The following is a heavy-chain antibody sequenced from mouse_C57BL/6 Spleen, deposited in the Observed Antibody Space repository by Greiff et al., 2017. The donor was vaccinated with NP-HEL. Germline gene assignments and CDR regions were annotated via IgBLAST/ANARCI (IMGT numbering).Heavy chain of an antibody. CDR3: ARQGPGGYFDV. Sequence: EVMLVESGGGLVKPGGSLKLSCAASGFTFSDYGMHWVRQAPEKGLEWVAYISSGSSTIYYADTVKGRFTISRDNAKNTLFLQMTSLRSEDTAMYYCARQGPGGYFDVWGTGTTVTVSS. CDR2: ISSGSSTI. V-gene: IGHV5-17*01. CDR1: GFTFSDYG. D-gene: IGHD3-3*01. J-gene: IGHJ1*03.